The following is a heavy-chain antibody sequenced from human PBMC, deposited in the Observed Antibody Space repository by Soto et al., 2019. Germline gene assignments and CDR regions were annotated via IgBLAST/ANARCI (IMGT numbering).Heavy chain of an antibody. CDR3: ARDSTIFGVVPKYYFDY. CDR1: GFTFSSYG. CDR2: IWYDGSNK. J-gene: IGHJ4*02. D-gene: IGHD3-3*01. V-gene: IGHV3-33*01. Sequence: GGSLRLSCAASGFTFSSYGMHWVRQAPGKGLEWVAVIWYDGSNKYYADSVKGRFTISRDNSKNTLYLQMNSLRAEDTAVYYCARDSTIFGVVPKYYFDYWGQGTLVTVSS.